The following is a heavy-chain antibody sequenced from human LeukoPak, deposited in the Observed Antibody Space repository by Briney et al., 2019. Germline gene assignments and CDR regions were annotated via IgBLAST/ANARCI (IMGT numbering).Heavy chain of an antibody. Sequence: GGSLRLSCAASGFTFSSYSMNWVRQAPGKGLEWVSSISSSSSYIYYADSVKGRFTISRDNARNSLYLQMNSLRAEDTAVYYCARDKSGWQGYYYYYMDVWGKGTTVTVSS. CDR3: ARDKSGWQGYYYYYMDV. CDR1: GFTFSSYS. J-gene: IGHJ6*03. CDR2: ISSSSSYI. V-gene: IGHV3-21*01. D-gene: IGHD6-19*01.